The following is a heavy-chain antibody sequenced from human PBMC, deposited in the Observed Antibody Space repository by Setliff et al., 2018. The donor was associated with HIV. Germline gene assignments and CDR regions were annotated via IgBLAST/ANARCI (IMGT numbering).Heavy chain of an antibody. CDR2: IKNRPAGGTT. CDR1: GFTFSDVW. V-gene: IGHV3-15*01. D-gene: IGHD6-6*01. CDR3: SINSPLSS. J-gene: IGHJ4*02. Sequence: GGSLRLSCAASGFTFSDVWVNWVRQAPGRGLEWVGRIKNRPAGGTTECAAPVKGRFTISRDDSKNMAYLQMNSLKIEDTALYFCSINSPLSSWGQGTLVTVSS.